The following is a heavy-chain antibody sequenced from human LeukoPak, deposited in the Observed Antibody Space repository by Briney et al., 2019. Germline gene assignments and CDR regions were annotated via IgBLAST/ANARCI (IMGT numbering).Heavy chain of an antibody. CDR3: ARDVAPIDY. J-gene: IGHJ4*02. CDR1: GFTFSSYE. CDR2: ISSSGSAM. Sequence: GGSLRLSCAASGFTFSSYEMNWVRQAPGKGLDWVSYISSSGSAMYYADSMKGRFTISRDNAKNSLYLQMNSLRAEDTAVYYCARDVAPIDYWGQGTLVTVSS. V-gene: IGHV3-48*03.